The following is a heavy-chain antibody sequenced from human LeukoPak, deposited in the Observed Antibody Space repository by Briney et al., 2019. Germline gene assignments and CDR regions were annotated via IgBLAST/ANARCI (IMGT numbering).Heavy chain of an antibody. CDR2: IVVDSGNT. J-gene: IGHJ4*02. CDR1: GFTFTSSA. D-gene: IGHD3-22*01. Sequence: ASVKVSCKASGFTFTSSAVQWVRQARGQRLEWIGWIVVDSGNTNYAQKFQERVTITRDMSTSTAYMELSSLRSEDTAVYYCAAATDRSGYLLTRWGQGTLVTVSS. CDR3: AAATDRSGYLLTR. V-gene: IGHV1-58*01.